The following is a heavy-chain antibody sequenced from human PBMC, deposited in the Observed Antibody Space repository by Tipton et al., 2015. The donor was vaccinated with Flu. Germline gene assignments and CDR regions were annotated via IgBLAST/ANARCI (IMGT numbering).Heavy chain of an antibody. J-gene: IGHJ5*01. V-gene: IGHV4-38-2*01. CDR3: VRRDYSNYESDPKSWFGP. CDR2: VSRTGST. D-gene: IGHD4-11*01. CDR1: GDSISSDFY. Sequence: TLSLTCAVSGDSISSDFYWAWFRQFPGKGLEWFGTVSRTGSTIYNPSFKSRATLSIETSKNQFFLKMTSVADADKAGYYSVRRDYSNYESDPKSWFGPRGQGTPVSVPS.